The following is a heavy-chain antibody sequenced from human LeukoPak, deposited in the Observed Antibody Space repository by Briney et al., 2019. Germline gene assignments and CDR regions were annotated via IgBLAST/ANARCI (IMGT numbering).Heavy chain of an antibody. Sequence: GFTFSSXXXXXXRXXXGXGXXXXXXXXXXGSNKYYADSVKGRFTISRDNDKKTLYVQMKSLRAEDTAVYYCARGGHSGFISMIEPRDAFDIWGQGTMVTVSS. D-gene: IGHD3-22*01. CDR1: GFTFSSXX. J-gene: IGHJ3*02. CDR2: XXXXGSNK. CDR3: ARGGHSGFISMIEPRDAFDI. V-gene: IGHV3-33*01.